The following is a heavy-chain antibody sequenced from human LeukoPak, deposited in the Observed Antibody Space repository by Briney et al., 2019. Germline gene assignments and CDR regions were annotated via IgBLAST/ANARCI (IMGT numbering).Heavy chain of an antibody. CDR1: AYSISSYYY. D-gene: IGHD1-20*01. J-gene: IGHJ4*02. Sequence: SETLSLTCIVSAYSISSYYYWGWIRQPPGKGLEWIGNINYNGITYYNPSLKSRVTISVDTSKNQFSLKLRSVTAADTAVYYCIRYNWNDAANDYWGQGTLVSVSS. CDR3: IRYNWNDAANDY. CDR2: INYNGIT. V-gene: IGHV4-38-2*02.